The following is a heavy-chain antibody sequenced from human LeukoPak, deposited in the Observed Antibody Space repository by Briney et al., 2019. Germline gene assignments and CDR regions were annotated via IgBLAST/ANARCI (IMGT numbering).Heavy chain of an antibody. CDR2: IYSDNT. CDR3: AKGLCSSGCLLDY. V-gene: IGHV3-66*03. J-gene: IGHJ4*02. CDR1: GFTVSSNS. D-gene: IGHD6-19*01. Sequence: GGSLRLSCTVSGFTVSSNSMSWVRQAPGKGLEWVSFIYSDNTHYSDSVKGRFTISRDNSKNTLYLQMNSLRAEDTAVYYCAKGLCSSGCLLDYWGQGTLVTVSS.